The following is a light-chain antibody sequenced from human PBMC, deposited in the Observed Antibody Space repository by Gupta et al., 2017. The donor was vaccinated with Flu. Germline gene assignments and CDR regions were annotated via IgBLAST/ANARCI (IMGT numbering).Light chain of an antibody. CDR2: KDS. Sequence: SYELTQPPSVSVSPGQTARITCSGEALPNQYIYWFQQKPGQAPSLLIYKDSERASGIPERFSASGSGTTATLTINAVQAEDEADYYCQSADPTSTFYVFGPGTKVTVL. V-gene: IGLV3-25*03. CDR3: QSADPTSTFYV. CDR1: ALPNQY. J-gene: IGLJ1*01.